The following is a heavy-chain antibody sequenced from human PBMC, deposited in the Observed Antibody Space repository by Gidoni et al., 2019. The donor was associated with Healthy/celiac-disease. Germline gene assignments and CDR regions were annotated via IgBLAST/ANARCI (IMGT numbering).Heavy chain of an antibody. Sequence: EVQLVQSGAEVKKPGESLKISCKGSGYSFTSYWIGWVRQMPGKGLEWMGIIYPGDSDTRYSPSFQGQVTISADKSISTAYLQWSSLKASDTAMYYCARHHRDPLRFLDYDAFDIWGQGTMVTVSS. CDR2: IYPGDSDT. CDR3: ARHHRDPLRFLDYDAFDI. D-gene: IGHD3-3*01. J-gene: IGHJ3*02. V-gene: IGHV5-51*01. CDR1: GYSFTSYW.